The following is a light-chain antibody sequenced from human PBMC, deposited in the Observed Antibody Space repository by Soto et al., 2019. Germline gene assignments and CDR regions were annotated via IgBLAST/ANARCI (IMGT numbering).Light chain of an antibody. J-gene: IGKJ1*01. CDR3: QQYGYSPKT. CDR1: QSVSRTK. Sequence: VLTQSPGPLSLSPGESCTITWESSQSVSRTKLAWYQQRPGQAPRLLIYAASSRATGIPDRGSARGSGTDFTLTSSRLEPEDFAVYYCQQYGYSPKTFGQGTKVDIK. CDR2: AAS. V-gene: IGKV3-20*01.